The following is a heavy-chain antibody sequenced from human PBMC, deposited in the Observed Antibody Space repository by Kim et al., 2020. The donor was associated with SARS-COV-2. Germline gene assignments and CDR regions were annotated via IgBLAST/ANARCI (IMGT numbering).Heavy chain of an antibody. V-gene: IGHV4-31*03. CDR2: TYYSGST. CDR3: PRDYDILTGYGASDH. D-gene: IGHD3-9*01. J-gene: IGHJ1*01. Sequence: SETLSLTCTVSGGSISSGGYYWSWIRQHPGKGLEWIGYTYYSGSTYYNTSLKSRVTLSVDTSKNQFSLKLSSLTAADNAVYYCPRDYDILTGYGASDHWG. CDR1: GGSISSGGYY.